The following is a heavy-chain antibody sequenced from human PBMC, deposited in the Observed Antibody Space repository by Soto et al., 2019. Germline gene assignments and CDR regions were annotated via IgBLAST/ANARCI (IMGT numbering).Heavy chain of an antibody. CDR3: ARGEQRAYYYMDV. J-gene: IGHJ6*03. CDR2: IDTVGDT. CDR1: GFTFSSYD. V-gene: IGHV3-13*01. Sequence: GGSLRLSCAASGFTFSSYDMHWVRQASGKGLEWVSAIDTVGDTYYSGSVKGRFTISRENAKNSLYLQINSLRAGDTAVYYCARGEQRAYYYMDVWGKGTTVTVSS.